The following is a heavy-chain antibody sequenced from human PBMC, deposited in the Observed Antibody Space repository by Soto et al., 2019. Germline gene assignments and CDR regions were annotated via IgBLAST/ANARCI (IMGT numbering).Heavy chain of an antibody. J-gene: IGHJ5*02. D-gene: IGHD3-10*02. Sequence: ASVKVSCKASGYTFTSYAMHWVCQAPGQMLEWMGWSNAGNGNRKYSQEFQGRVTMTRDTSISTAYIELSRLRSDDTAVYYCARDNLFRLNWFEPWGQGTMVTVSS. CDR2: SNAGNGNR. CDR1: GYTFTSYA. CDR3: ARDNLFRLNWFEP. V-gene: IGHV1-3*02.